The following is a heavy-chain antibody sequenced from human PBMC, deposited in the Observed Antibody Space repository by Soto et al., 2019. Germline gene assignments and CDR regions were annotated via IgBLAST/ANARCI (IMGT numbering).Heavy chain of an antibody. D-gene: IGHD5-18*01. Sequence: QVQLVQSGAEVKKPGASVKVSCKASGYTFSSYGITWVRQAPGQRLEWMGWFNTYNGNTNYAQKFQGRVTMTTDTSTSTANMELRRLRSDDTAVYYCARERGGYSYGDYWGQGALVTVSS. J-gene: IGHJ4*02. CDR3: ARERGGYSYGDY. CDR1: GYTFSSYG. CDR2: FNTYNGNT. V-gene: IGHV1-18*01.